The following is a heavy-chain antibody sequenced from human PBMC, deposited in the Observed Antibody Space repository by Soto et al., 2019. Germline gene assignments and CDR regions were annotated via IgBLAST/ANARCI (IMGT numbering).Heavy chain of an antibody. D-gene: IGHD6-19*01. CDR2: VIPNSGDT. CDR3: ASTTVTGTIYYFDP. Sequence: QVQLVQSGAEVKKPGASVKVSCRASGYSFTDYFIQWVRQAPGQGLEWMGWVIPNSGDTKYAQRFQGRVTMTRDTSINTAYMELSELTSDGTAVYYCASTTVTGTIYYFDPWGQGSLVTVSS. V-gene: IGHV1-2*02. CDR1: GYSFTDYF. J-gene: IGHJ4*02.